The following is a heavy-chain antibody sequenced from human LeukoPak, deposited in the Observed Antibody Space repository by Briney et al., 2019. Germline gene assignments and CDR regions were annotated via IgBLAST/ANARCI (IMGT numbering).Heavy chain of an antibody. CDR1: GFTFSSYD. D-gene: IGHD6-13*01. V-gene: IGHV3-13*01. CDR2: IGTAGDT. Sequence: GGSLRVCCAASGFTFSSYDMHWVRQATGKGLEWVSAIGTAGDTYYPGSVKGRFTISREKAKNSLYLQMNSLRAEDTAVYYCAKDPRYSSSRYKGYFRHWGQGTLVTVSS. J-gene: IGHJ1*01. CDR3: AKDPRYSSSRYKGYFRH.